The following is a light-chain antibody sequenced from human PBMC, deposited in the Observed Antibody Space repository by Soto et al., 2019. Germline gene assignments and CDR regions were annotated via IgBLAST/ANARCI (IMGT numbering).Light chain of an antibody. CDR3: QEYGSSPPYT. V-gene: IGKV3-20*01. CDR2: GAS. J-gene: IGKJ2*01. Sequence: EIVLTQSPGTLSLSPGERATLSCRASHSVSSSYLAWYQQNPGQAPRLLIYGASSRATGIPDRSSGSGSGTDFTLTISRLEPDDFAVYYGQEYGSSPPYTFGQGTKLEIK. CDR1: HSVSSSY.